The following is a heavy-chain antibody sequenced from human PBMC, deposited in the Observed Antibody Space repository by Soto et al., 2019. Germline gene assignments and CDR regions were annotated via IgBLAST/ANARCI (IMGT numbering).Heavy chain of an antibody. CDR1: GFTFSSYA. CDR2: ISSSGGAT. J-gene: IGHJ3*02. V-gene: IGHV3-23*01. CDR3: AKDLAPHQLAHDAFDI. Sequence: GGSLRLSCAASGFTFSSYAMTWVRQAPGKGLEWVSVISSSGGATHYADSVKGRFTISRDNSKNTLYLQMNSLRAEDTAVYYCAKDLAPHQLAHDAFDIWGQGTMVTISS. D-gene: IGHD2-2*01.